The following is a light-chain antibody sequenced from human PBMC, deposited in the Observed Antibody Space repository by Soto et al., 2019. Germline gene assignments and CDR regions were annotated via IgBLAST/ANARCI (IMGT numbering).Light chain of an antibody. CDR2: DVS. V-gene: IGKV3-15*01. CDR3: HQYNTWPRT. CDR1: QAIRID. J-gene: IGKJ4*01. Sequence: EIVMTQSPVALSVSPGERATLSCRASQAIRIDLAWYQQKPGQAPRLLISDVSPRATGIPARFNRSGSGTEFTLAISSLQFEDFAVYYCHQYNTWPRTFGGGTKVEIK.